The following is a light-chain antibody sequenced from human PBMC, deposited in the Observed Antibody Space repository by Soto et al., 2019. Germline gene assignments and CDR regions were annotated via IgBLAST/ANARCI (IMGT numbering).Light chain of an antibody. V-gene: IGLV2-11*01. CDR1: SSDVGGYNS. CDR3: CSYAGTYTL. J-gene: IGLJ3*02. Sequence: QSALTQPRSVSGSPGQSVTISCTGTSSDVGGYNSVSWYQQHSAKAPKLIIYDVSKRPSGVPDRFSGSKSGNTASLTISGLQAEDEAYYYCCSYAGTYTLFGGGTKLTVL. CDR2: DVS.